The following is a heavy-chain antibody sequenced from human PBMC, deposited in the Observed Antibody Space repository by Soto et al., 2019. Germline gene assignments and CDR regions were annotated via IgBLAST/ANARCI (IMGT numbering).Heavy chain of an antibody. Sequence: QHQLQESGAGLVKPSQTLSLTCAVSGGSISNGAYSWSWIRQPPGKALEWIGYIFDSGRTSYSPSLKSRVTISVDRSKNQFSLRLTSVTAADTAMYYCARKVLDAFDIWCQGALVTVSS. CDR1: GGSISNGAYS. D-gene: IGHD2-8*01. J-gene: IGHJ3*02. V-gene: IGHV4-30-2*01. CDR3: ARKVLDAFDI. CDR2: IFDSGRT.